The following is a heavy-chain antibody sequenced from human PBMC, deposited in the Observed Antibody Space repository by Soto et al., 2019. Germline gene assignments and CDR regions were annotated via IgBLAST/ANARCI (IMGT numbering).Heavy chain of an antibody. V-gene: IGHV1-18*04. J-gene: IGHJ5*02. CDR1: GYTFTSYC. CDR3: VRDASSGYRGWWDP. D-gene: IGHD5-12*01. Sequence: ASVNVSCKASGYTFTSYCISWLRQAPGQGLEWMGLLIPYNGDRIYAQKFQGRVILTTDTATNTAYMELGSLRSDDAAVYYCVRDASSGYRGWWDPWGQGTLVTVSS. CDR2: LIPYNGDR.